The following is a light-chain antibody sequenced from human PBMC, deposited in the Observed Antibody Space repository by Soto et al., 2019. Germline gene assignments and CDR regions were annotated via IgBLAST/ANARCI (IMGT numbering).Light chain of an antibody. CDR2: DVT. CDR1: SSDDGGYNY. Sequence: QSALTQPASVSGSPRQSITISCTGTSSDDGGYNYVSWYQQQPGKAPKFMIYDVTNRPSGVSNRFSGSKSGNTASLTISGLHAEDEADYYCCSYTTSNTRQIVFGTGTKVTVL. J-gene: IGLJ1*01. CDR3: CSYTTSNTRQIV. V-gene: IGLV2-14*01.